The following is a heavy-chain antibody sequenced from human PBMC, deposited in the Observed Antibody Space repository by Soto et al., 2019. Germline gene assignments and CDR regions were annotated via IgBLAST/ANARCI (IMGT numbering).Heavy chain of an antibody. D-gene: IGHD3-10*01. Sequence: PSETLSLTCTVSGGSISSGGYYWSWIRQHPGKGLEWIGYIYYSGSTYYNPSLKSRVTISVDTSKNQFSLKLSSVTAADTAVYYCARATGSSPIDYWGQGTLVTVSS. CDR2: IYYSGST. CDR1: GGSISSGGYY. J-gene: IGHJ4*02. V-gene: IGHV4-31*03. CDR3: ARATGSSPIDY.